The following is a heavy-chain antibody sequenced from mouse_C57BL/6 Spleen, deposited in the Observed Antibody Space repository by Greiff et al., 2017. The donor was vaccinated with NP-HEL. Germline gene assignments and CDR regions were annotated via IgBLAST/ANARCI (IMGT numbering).Heavy chain of an antibody. CDR3: ARWGYSNSYAMDY. CDR1: GYSFTGYY. Sequence: EVKLQESGPELVKPGASVKISCKASGYSFTGYYMNWVKQSPEKSLEWIGEINPSTGGTTYNQKFKAKATLTVDKSSSTAYMQLKSLTSEDSAVYYCARWGYSNSYAMDYWGQGTSVTVSS. V-gene: IGHV1-42*01. J-gene: IGHJ4*01. D-gene: IGHD2-5*01. CDR2: INPSTGGT.